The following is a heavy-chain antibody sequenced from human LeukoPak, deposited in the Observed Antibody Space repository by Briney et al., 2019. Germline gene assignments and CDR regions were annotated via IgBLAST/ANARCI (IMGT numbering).Heavy chain of an antibody. Sequence: GGSLRLSCAASGFTFSSYAMSWVRQAPGKGLEWVSAISGSGGSTYYADSVKGRFTISGDNSKNTLYLQMNSLRAEDTAVYYCAKIPSRYCSSTSCYADYWGQGALVTVSS. V-gene: IGHV3-23*01. J-gene: IGHJ4*02. CDR3: AKIPSRYCSSTSCYADY. D-gene: IGHD2-2*01. CDR2: ISGSGGST. CDR1: GFTFSSYA.